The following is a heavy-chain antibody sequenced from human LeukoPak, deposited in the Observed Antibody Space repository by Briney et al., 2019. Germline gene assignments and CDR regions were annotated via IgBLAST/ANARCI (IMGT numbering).Heavy chain of an antibody. J-gene: IGHJ4*02. Sequence: GGSLRLSCAASGFIFSNYAMHWVRQAPGKGLEWVAVISYDGSNKYYTDSVKGRFTISRDNSKNTLYLQMNSLRIEDTALYYCAKDGADWGRGTLVTVSS. CDR3: AKDGAD. CDR2: ISYDGSNK. CDR1: GFIFSNYA. V-gene: IGHV3-30*18. D-gene: IGHD3-16*01.